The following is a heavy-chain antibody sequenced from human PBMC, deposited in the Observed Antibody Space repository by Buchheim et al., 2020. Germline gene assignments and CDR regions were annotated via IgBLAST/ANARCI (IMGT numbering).Heavy chain of an antibody. J-gene: IGHJ4*02. V-gene: IGHV4-59*01. CDR2: IYYSGGT. CDR3: ARGGEYHDYVD. Sequence: QVQLQESGPGLVKPSETLSLTCIVSGGSINSDYWSWIRQSPGKGLEWIGYIYYSGGTNYNPSLESRVTISVDMSKRQFSLNLRSVTTADTAVYYCARGGEYHDYVDWGQGTL. D-gene: IGHD4-17*01. CDR1: GGSINSDY.